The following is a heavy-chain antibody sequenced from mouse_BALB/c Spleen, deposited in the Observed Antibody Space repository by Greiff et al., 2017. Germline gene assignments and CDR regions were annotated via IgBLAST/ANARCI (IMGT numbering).Heavy chain of an antibody. CDR1: GFAFSSYD. Sequence: EVMLVESGGGLVKPGGSLKLSCAASGFAFSSYDMSWVRQTPEKRLEWVAYISSGGGSTYYPDTVKGRFTISRDNAKNTLYLQMSSLRSEDTAMYYCARVYGYDGPCAYWGQGTLVTVSA. J-gene: IGHJ3*01. CDR2: ISSGGGST. CDR3: ARVYGYDGPCAY. D-gene: IGHD2-2*01. V-gene: IGHV5-12-1*01.